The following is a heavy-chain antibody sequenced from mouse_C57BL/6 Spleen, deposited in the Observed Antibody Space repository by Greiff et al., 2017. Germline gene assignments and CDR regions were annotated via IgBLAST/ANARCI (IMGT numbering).Heavy chain of an antibody. J-gene: IGHJ4*01. D-gene: IGHD3-1*01. V-gene: IGHV5-17*01. Sequence: EVQVVESGGGLVKPGGSLKLSCAASGFTFSDYGMHWVRQAPEKGLEWVAYISSGSSTIYYADTVKGRLTISRDNAKNTLFLQMTSLRSEDTAMYYCARRATDYYAMDYWGQGTSVTVSS. CDR1: GFTFSDYG. CDR2: ISSGSSTI. CDR3: ARRATDYYAMDY.